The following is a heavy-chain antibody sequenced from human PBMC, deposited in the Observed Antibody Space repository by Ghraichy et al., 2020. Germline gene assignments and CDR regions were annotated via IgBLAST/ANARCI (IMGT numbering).Heavy chain of an antibody. V-gene: IGHV3-74*01. CDR3: VKGGPGFLDY. D-gene: IGHD3-3*01. CDR1: GFTFSSYW. Sequence: GGSLRLSCAGSGFTFSSYWMHWVRQAPGKGLVWVSGLSSDGSSTSYADSEKGRFIISRDNAKNTVFLQMNSLRAEDTAVYFCVKGGPGFLDYWGQGALVTVSS. J-gene: IGHJ4*02. CDR2: LSSDGSST.